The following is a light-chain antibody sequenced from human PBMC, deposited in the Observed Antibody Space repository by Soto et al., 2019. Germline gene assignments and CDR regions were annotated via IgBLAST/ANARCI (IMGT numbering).Light chain of an antibody. Sequence: QSVLTQPPSLSGAPGQRVTISCTGSSSNIGAGYDVHWYQHLPGTAPKVLIFDNSNRPSGVPDRFSGSRSGTSASLAITGLQAEDEAVDDCHSYDVSLRSPAFGGGTQLTVL. CDR3: HSYDVSLRSPA. CDR2: DNS. J-gene: IGLJ2*01. CDR1: SSNIGAGYD. V-gene: IGLV1-40*01.